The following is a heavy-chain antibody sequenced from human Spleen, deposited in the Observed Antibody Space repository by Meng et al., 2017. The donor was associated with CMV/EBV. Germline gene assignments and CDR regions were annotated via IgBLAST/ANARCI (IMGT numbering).Heavy chain of an antibody. V-gene: IGHV1-18*01. J-gene: IGHJ4*02. CDR1: GYSFTIFG. CDR2: ISAYNGNT. Sequence: ASVKVSCKTSGYSFTIFGISWVRQAPGQGLEWMGWISAYNGNTNYAQKLQGRVTMTTDTSTSTAYMELRSLRSDDTAVYYCARDHYYDSSGYDIDYWGQGTLVTVSS. D-gene: IGHD3-22*01. CDR3: ARDHYYDSSGYDIDY.